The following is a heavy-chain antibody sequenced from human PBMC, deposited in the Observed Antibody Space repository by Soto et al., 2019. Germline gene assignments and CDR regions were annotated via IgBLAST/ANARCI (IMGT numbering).Heavy chain of an antibody. CDR1: GFTFSDFY. J-gene: IGHJ4*02. Sequence: QVQLVESGGGLVKPGGSLRLSCATSGFTFSDFYMGWIRQAPGKGLEWVSYISSSPSRSYTSYYRDSVTGRFTVSRDNAENSLWLQMNSLRAEDTAVYYCARVVGATPPLPDYWGQGTLVTVSS. D-gene: IGHD1-26*01. V-gene: IGHV3-11*05. CDR2: ISSSPSRSYT. CDR3: ARVVGATPPLPDY.